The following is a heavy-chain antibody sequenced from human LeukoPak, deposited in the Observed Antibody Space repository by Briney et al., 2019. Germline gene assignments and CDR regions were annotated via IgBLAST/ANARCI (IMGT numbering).Heavy chain of an antibody. D-gene: IGHD6-13*01. CDR2: IYYSGST. Sequence: PSETLSLTCTVSGGSISSSSYYWGWIRQPPGKGLEWIGSIYYSGSTYYNPPLKSRVTISVDTSKNQFSLRLSSVTAADTAVYYCARQGGIAAAGTTFDYWGQGTLVTVSS. V-gene: IGHV4-39*01. CDR3: ARQGGIAAAGTTFDY. J-gene: IGHJ4*02. CDR1: GGSISSSSYY.